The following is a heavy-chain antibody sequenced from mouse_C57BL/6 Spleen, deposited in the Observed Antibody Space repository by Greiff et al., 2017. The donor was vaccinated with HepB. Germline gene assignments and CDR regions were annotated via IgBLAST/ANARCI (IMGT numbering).Heavy chain of an antibody. Sequence: VQLVESGAELARPGASVKLSCKASGYTFTSYGISWVKQRTGQGLEWIGEIYPRSGNTYYNEKFKGKATLTADKSSSTAYMELRSLTSEDSAVYFCATVTPRFAYWGQGTLVTVSA. D-gene: IGHD2-12*01. J-gene: IGHJ3*01. CDR2: IYPRSGNT. CDR1: GYTFTSYG. CDR3: ATVTPRFAY. V-gene: IGHV1-81*01.